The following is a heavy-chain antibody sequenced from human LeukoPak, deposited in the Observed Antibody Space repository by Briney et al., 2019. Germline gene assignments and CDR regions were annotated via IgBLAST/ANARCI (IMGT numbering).Heavy chain of an antibody. V-gene: IGHV3-15*01. CDR1: GCIFSTYA. CDR3: TTDVVLMVYAPIMNDAFDI. CDR2: IKSKTDGGTT. D-gene: IGHD2-8*01. J-gene: IGHJ3*02. Sequence: GALRLSCAASGCIFSTYAMSWVRQAPGKGLEGVGRIKSKTDGGTTDYAAPMKGRFTISRDDSKNTLYLQMNSLKTEDTAVYYCTTDVVLMVYAPIMNDAFDIWGQGTMVTVSS.